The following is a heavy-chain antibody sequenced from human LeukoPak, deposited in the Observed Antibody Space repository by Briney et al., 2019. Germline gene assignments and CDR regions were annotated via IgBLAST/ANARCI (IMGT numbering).Heavy chain of an antibody. D-gene: IGHD2-15*01. Sequence: GGSLRLSCAASGFTFTIFAMTWVRQAPGKGLEWVAPTFGMGHDTYHADPVKGRFTTSRDNSKNILYLQMNSLRVEDTAVYYCTKASAERCLGAFCYPFDHWGQGTLVTVSS. CDR3: TKASAERCLGAFCYPFDH. J-gene: IGHJ4*02. V-gene: IGHV3-23*01. CDR2: TFGMGHDT. CDR1: GFTFTIFA.